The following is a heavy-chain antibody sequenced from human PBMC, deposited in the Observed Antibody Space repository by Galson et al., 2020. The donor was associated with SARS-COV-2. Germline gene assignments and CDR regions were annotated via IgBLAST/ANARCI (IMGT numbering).Heavy chain of an antibody. V-gene: IGHV3-33*01. D-gene: IGHD3-9*01. CDR2: IWYDGSNK. CDR1: GFTFSSYG. Sequence: GGSLRLSCAASGFTFSSYGMHWVRQAPGKGPEWVAVIWYDGSNKYYADSVKGRFTISRDNSKNTLYLQMNSLRAEDTAVYYCARDAGYYDILRGGMDVWGQGTTVTVSS. CDR3: ARDAGYYDILRGGMDV. J-gene: IGHJ6*02.